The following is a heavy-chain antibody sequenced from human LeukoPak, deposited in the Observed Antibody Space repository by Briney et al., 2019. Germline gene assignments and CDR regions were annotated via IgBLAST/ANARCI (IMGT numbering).Heavy chain of an antibody. CDR1: GFTFSSYW. CDR2: INSDGSST. J-gene: IGHJ6*02. V-gene: IGHV3-74*01. CDR3: ARGGYGDYEAPYWYYYYGMDV. D-gene: IGHD4-17*01. Sequence: GGSLRLSCAASGFTFSSYWMHWVRQAPGKGLVWVSRINSDGSSTSYADSVKGRFTISRDNAKNTLYLQMNSLRAEDTAVYYCARGGYGDYEAPYWYYYYGMDVRGQGTTVTVSS.